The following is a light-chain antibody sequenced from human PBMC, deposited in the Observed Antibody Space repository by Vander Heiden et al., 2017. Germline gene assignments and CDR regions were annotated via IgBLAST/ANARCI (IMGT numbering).Light chain of an antibody. V-gene: IGKV2-28*01. CDR3: MQSRQIPLT. J-gene: IGKJ4*01. Sequence: SPVSLPVTPGESASMSCRASQSLLHDNGYNDLAWYRQKPGQSPQHLIYLGFTRPSGVPDRFTGSGSGRDFTLKISKEEAADVGVYYCMQSRQIPLTFGGGT. CDR1: QSLLHDNGYND. CDR2: LGF.